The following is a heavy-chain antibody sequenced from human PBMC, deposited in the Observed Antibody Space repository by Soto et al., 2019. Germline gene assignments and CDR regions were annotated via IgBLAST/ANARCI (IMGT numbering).Heavy chain of an antibody. D-gene: IGHD1-26*01. CDR1: ESTVSRDG. CDR3: AGGVGDAF. J-gene: IGHJ4*02. Sequence: EVHLVESGGGLVQTGGSLRLSCAIFESTVSRDGMNWVRQAPGKGLEWVAHINQDGSEKYYVDSVKGRFTISRDNAKKSLYPQRNSLRRGATAMFYCAGGVGDAFWGQGTLVTVSS. V-gene: IGHV3-7*04. CDR2: INQDGSEK.